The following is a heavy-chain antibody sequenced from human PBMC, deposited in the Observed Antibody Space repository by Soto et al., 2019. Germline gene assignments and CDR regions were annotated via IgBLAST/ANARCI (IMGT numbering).Heavy chain of an antibody. CDR1: GGSFSGYY. CDR2: INHSGST. V-gene: IGHV4-34*01. CDR3: ARGPGGRVRRGWVY. Sequence: SETLSLTCAVYGGSFSGYYWSWIRQPPGKGLEWIGEINHSGSTNYSPSLKSRVTISVDTSKNQFSLKLSSVTAADTAVYYCARGPGGRVRRGWVYWGQGTLVTV. J-gene: IGHJ4*02. D-gene: IGHD6-19*01.